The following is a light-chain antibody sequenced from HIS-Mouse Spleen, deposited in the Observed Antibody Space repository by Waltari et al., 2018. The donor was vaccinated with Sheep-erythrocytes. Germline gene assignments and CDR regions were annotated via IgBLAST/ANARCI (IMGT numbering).Light chain of an antibody. V-gene: IGLV2-14*02. CDR1: RSDVGSYNL. J-gene: IGLJ1*01. CDR2: EGS. Sequence: QSALTQPASVSGSPGQSITISCTGTRSDVGSYNLVSWYQQHPGKAPKLMIYEGSKRPSGVSNRFSGSKSGNTATLTISGTQAMDEADYYCCSYAGSYNHVFATGTKVTVL. CDR3: CSYAGSYNHV.